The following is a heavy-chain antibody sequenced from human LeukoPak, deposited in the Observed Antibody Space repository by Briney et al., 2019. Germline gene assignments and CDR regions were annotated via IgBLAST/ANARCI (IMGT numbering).Heavy chain of an antibody. CDR1: GYTFSSHA. Sequence: GASVKVSCKASGYTFSSHAMHWVRQAPGQRLEWMGWVNAGNGKTKYSQKFQGRVTITRDTSASTAYMELSSLRSEDTAVYYCARDVIDGRGYGYGYDYWGQGTLVTVSS. J-gene: IGHJ4*02. V-gene: IGHV1-3*01. D-gene: IGHD5-18*01. CDR2: VNAGNGKT. CDR3: ARDVIDGRGYGYGYDY.